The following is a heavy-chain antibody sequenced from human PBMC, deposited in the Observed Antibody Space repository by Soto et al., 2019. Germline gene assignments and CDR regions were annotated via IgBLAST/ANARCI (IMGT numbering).Heavy chain of an antibody. V-gene: IGHV5-51*01. Sequence: GESLKISCKGSGYSFTSYWIGWVRQMPGKGLEWMGIIYPGDSDTRYSPSFQGQVTISADKSISTAYLQWSSLKASDTAMYYCARHGRRLRYFDWTHPVDWFDPWGQGTLVTVSS. CDR2: IYPGDSDT. CDR3: ARHGRRLRYFDWTHPVDWFDP. CDR1: GYSFTSYW. D-gene: IGHD3-9*01. J-gene: IGHJ5*02.